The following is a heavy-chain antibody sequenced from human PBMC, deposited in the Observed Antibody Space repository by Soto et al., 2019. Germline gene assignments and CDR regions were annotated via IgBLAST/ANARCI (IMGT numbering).Heavy chain of an antibody. J-gene: IGHJ5*02. CDR2: ISYSGTP. Sequence: SETLSLTCNVSGGSISSSYWNWIRQNPGKGLEWIGYISYSGTPNYNPSLKSRVTISVDTSKNQFSLKLSSVTAADTAVYYCARGSSSGANWFDPWGQGTLVTVSS. D-gene: IGHD6-13*01. CDR3: ARGSSSGANWFDP. V-gene: IGHV4-59*01. CDR1: GGSISSSY.